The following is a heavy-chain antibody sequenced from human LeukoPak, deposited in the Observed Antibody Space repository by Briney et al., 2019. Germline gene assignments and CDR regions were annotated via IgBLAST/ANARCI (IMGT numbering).Heavy chain of an antibody. D-gene: IGHD3-22*01. CDR2: MSSDGNAM. J-gene: IGHJ4*02. CDR3: VRESEYYFDHSASFDY. Sequence: GRSLRLSCAASGFTFTAYLIHWVRQAPGKGLEWVAVMSSDGNAMFYADSVKGRFTISRDNSKNTLYLLMNSLRAEDTAVYYCVRESEYYFDHSASFDYWGQGTLVTVSS. V-gene: IGHV3-30-3*01. CDR1: GFTFTAYL.